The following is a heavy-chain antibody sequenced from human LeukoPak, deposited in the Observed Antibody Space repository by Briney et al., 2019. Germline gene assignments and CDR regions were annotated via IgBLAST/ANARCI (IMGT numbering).Heavy chain of an antibody. Sequence: SETPSLTCTVSGGSISSNYWSWIRQPPGKGLEWIGYAYYSGSTNYNPSLKSRVTISVDRSKNQFSLKLSSVTAAATAIYYCARTTGFYFGVDVWGQGTTVTVSS. CDR1: GGSISSNY. V-gene: IGHV4-59*01. CDR3: ARTTGFYFGVDV. CDR2: AYYSGST. J-gene: IGHJ6*02. D-gene: IGHD1-14*01.